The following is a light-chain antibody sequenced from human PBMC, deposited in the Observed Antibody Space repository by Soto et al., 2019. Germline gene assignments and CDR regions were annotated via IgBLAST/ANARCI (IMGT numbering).Light chain of an antibody. V-gene: IGKV1-5*03. CDR1: QSISSW. J-gene: IGKJ1*01. CDR2: KTS. Sequence: DIQMTQSPSTLSASVGDRVTITCRASQSISSWLAWYQQKPGKAPKPLIHKTSTLESGVPSRFSGSGSGTEFILTISSLQPDDFATYYCQQYSSNSAFGPGTKVDIK. CDR3: QQYSSNSA.